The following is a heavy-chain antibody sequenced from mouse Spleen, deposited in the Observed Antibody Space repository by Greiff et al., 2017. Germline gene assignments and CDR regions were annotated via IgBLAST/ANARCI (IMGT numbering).Heavy chain of an antibody. CDR1: GYSITSGYY. V-gene: IGHV3-6*01. CDR3: ARDYDGNRDGFAY. D-gene: IGHD2-1*01. J-gene: IGHJ3*01. Sequence: EVKLQESGPGLVKPSQSLSLTCSVTGYSITSGYYWNWIRQFPGNKLEWMGYISYDGSNNYNPSLKNRISITRDTSKNQFFLKLNSVTTEDTATYYCARDYDGNRDGFAYWGQGTLVTVSA. CDR2: ISYDGSN.